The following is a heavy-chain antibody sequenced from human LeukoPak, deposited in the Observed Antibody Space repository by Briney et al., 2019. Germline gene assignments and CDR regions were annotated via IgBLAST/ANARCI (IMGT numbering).Heavy chain of an antibody. CDR2: IYYSGST. CDR1: GGAISYYY. D-gene: IGHD5-12*01. CDR3: ARDVRDSGYVPHYFDY. Sequence: PSETLSLTCTVSGGAISYYYWSWIRQPPGKGLEWIGYIYYSGSTYYNPSLKSRVTISVDTSKNQFSLKLSSVTAADTAVYYCARDVRDSGYVPHYFDYWGQGTLVTVSS. J-gene: IGHJ4*02. V-gene: IGHV4-59*01.